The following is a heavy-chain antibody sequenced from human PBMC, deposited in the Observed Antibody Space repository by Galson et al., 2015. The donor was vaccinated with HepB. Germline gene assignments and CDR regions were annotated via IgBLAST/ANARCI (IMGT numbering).Heavy chain of an antibody. CDR2: IYPGDSDT. V-gene: IGHV5-51*01. CDR3: ARHGVVDSSGYLRDPFDI. CDR1: GYTFTNYW. Sequence: QSGAEVKKPGESLKISCKGSGYTFTNYWIGWVRQMPGKGLEWMGIIYPGDSDTRYSPSFQGQVTIPADKSISTAYLQWSSLKASDTALYYCARHGVVDSSGYLRDPFDIWRHGTMVTVSS. D-gene: IGHD3-22*01. J-gene: IGHJ3*02.